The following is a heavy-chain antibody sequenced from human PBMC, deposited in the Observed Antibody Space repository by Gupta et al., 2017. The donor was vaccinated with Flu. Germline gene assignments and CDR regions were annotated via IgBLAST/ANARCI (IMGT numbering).Heavy chain of an antibody. J-gene: IGHJ3*01. CDR1: GITFTHAW. V-gene: IGHV3-15*01. D-gene: IGHD1-26*01. Sequence: EVQLVESGGGLVKPGGSLRLSCTVSGITFTHAWMTWVRQAPGRGLEWVGRIKSNPDGGTSDYARPVKGRFRISRDDSKNMLYLQMDSLRTGDTAVYYCITDTSGGYAYDVWGRGTLVTVSS. CDR2: IKSNPDGGTS. CDR3: ITDTSGGYAYDV.